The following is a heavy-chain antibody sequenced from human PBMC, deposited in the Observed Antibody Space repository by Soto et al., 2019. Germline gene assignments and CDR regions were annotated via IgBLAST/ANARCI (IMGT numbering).Heavy chain of an antibody. CDR3: ARVFGGYYESSGYFDY. CDR1: GYTFTSYG. CDR2: ISAYNGNT. D-gene: IGHD3-22*01. J-gene: IGHJ4*02. Sequence: QVQLVQSGAEVKKPGASVKVSCKASGYTFTSYGISWVRQAPGPGLEWMGWISAYNGNTNYAQKLQGRVTMTTDTSTSTADMELRSLRSDDTAVYYCARVFGGYYESSGYFDYWGQGTLVTVSS. V-gene: IGHV1-18*01.